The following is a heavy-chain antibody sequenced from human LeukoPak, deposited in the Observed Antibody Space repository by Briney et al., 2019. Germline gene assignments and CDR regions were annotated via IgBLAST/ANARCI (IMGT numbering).Heavy chain of an antibody. V-gene: IGHV5-51*01. J-gene: IGHJ3*02. CDR3: ARHTTVTNNAFDI. CDR2: IYPGDSDT. CDR1: GYAFTLYC. Sequence: GESLKLSCKGSGYAFTLYCLGWARQVPGKGLEWMGIIYPGDSDTRYSPSFQGQVTISADKSISTAYLQWSSLKASDTAMYYCARHTTVTNNAFDIWGLGTMVTVSS. D-gene: IGHD4-11*01.